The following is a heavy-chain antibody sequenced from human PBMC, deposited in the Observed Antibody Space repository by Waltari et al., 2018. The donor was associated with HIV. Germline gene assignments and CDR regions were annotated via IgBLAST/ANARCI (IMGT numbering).Heavy chain of an antibody. CDR1: GRSFSSYY. CDR3: ARGYYYDGSPLPSDY. V-gene: IGHV4-34*01. Sequence: QMQLQQWGAGLLKSSETLSLTCAVYGRSFSSYYWTWISQPPGKGLEWIGEITHTGRTNYNPSLKGRVTISVDTSKNQCSLNVTSVTAADTAVYYCARGYYYDGSPLPSDYWGQGTLVTVSS. D-gene: IGHD3-22*01. J-gene: IGHJ4*02. CDR2: ITHTGRT.